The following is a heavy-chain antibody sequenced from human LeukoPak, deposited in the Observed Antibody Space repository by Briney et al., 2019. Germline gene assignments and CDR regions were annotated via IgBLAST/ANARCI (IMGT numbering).Heavy chain of an antibody. CDR3: ARRGAGSGWYYFDY. CDR2: ISYSGTT. J-gene: IGHJ4*02. Sequence: PSETLSLTCSVSGGSMNSYFWSWIRQPPGKGLEWIGTISYSGTTYYNPSLKSRVTISVDTSIKQFSLKLSSVTAADTAVYYCARRGAGSGWYYFDYWGQGTLVTVSS. D-gene: IGHD6-19*01. CDR1: GGSMNSYF. V-gene: IGHV4-39*01.